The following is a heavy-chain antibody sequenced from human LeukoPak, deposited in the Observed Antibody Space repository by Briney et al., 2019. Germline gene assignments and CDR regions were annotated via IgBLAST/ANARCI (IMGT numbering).Heavy chain of an antibody. CDR3: ARHEHIVVITAIRNWFDP. CDR1: GGSISSSSYY. Sequence: SETLSLTCTVSGGSISSSSYYWGWIRQPPGKGLEWIGSIYYSGSTYYNPSLKSRVTISVDTSKNHFSLKLSSVTAADTAVYYCARHEHIVVITAIRNWFDPWGQGTLVTVSS. V-gene: IGHV4-39*01. CDR2: IYYSGST. D-gene: IGHD2-21*02. J-gene: IGHJ5*02.